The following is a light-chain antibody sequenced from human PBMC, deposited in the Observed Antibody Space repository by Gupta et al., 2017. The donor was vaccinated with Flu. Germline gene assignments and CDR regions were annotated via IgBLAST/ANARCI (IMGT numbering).Light chain of an antibody. CDR3: QQYSDYPWT. V-gene: IGKV1-5*03. CDR1: QSISNG. Sequence: DIQMTQSPSTLSASVGDRVTITCRASQSISNGLAWYQQKPGKAPDLLIYKVSTLHRAVPSRFTGSGSAKEFTLTISSRQPGDFATYYGQQYSDYPWTLGQGTRIEIK. J-gene: IGKJ1*01. CDR2: KVS.